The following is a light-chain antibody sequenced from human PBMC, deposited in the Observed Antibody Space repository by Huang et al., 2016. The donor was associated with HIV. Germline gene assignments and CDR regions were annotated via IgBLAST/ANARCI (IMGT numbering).Light chain of an antibody. J-gene: IGKJ2*01. CDR2: YAS. V-gene: IGKV6-21*02. Sequence: DIVLTQSPDFQSVTPKEKVTITCRASQSIGNSLHWYQQKPGQSPSLLIKYASQSISGVPSRFSGSGFGTDCTLTINSLESEDAATYYCHQSRSFPYTFGQGTRLEIK. CDR1: QSIGNS. CDR3: HQSRSFPYT.